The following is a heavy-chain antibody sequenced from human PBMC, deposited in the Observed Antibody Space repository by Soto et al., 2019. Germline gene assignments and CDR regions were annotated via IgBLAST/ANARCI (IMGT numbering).Heavy chain of an antibody. CDR1: GFTFSSYS. J-gene: IGHJ4*02. D-gene: IGHD1-1*01. CDR2: ISISSSYI. V-gene: IGHV3-21*01. CDR3: AREGSYWNDVGPD. Sequence: XEFLRLSCAASGFTFSSYSMNWVRQAPGKGLEWVSSISISSSYIYYADSVKGRFTISRDNAKNSLYLQMNSLRAEDTAVYFCAREGSYWNDVGPDWGQGTLVTVSS.